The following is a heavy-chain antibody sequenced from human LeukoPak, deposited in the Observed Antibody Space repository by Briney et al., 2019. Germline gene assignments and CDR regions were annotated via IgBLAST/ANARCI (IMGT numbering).Heavy chain of an antibody. Sequence: GGSLRLSCAASGFTFSSYSMNWVRQAPGKGLEWVSYISSSSSTTYYADSVKGRFTISRDNAKNSLYLQMNSLRAEDTAVYYCATYGDSLTPDDYWGQGTLVTVSS. V-gene: IGHV3-48*01. CDR2: ISSSSSTT. CDR1: GFTFSSYS. J-gene: IGHJ4*02. D-gene: IGHD4-17*01. CDR3: ATYGDSLTPDDY.